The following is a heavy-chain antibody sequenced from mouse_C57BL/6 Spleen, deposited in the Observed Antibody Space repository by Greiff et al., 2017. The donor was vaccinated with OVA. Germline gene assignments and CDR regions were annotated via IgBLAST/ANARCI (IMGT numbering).Heavy chain of an antibody. CDR3: ARSPNWAGRDY. J-gene: IGHJ2*01. CDR1: GYTFTDYN. CDR2: INPNNGGT. Sequence: EVQLQQSGPELVKPGASVKMSCKASGYTFTDYNMHWVKQSHGKSLEWIGYINPNNGGTSYNQKFKGKATLTVNKSSSTAYMELRSLTAEDSAVYYCARSPNWAGRDYWGQGTTLTVSS. V-gene: IGHV1-22*01. D-gene: IGHD4-1*01.